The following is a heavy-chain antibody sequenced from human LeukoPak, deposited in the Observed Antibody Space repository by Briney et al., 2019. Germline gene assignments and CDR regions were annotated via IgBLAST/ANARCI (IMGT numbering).Heavy chain of an antibody. V-gene: IGHV3-33*01. CDR2: IWYDGSNK. Sequence: RSGGSLRLSCAASGFSFSGYGMHWVRQAPGKGLDWVAVIWYDGSNKNYADSVKGRFTISRDNSKNTLYLLMDSLRAEDTGVYYCATARDNYDISGFSAHEYWGQGTLVTVSS. J-gene: IGHJ4*02. D-gene: IGHD3-22*01. CDR3: ATARDNYDISGFSAHEY. CDR1: GFSFSGYG.